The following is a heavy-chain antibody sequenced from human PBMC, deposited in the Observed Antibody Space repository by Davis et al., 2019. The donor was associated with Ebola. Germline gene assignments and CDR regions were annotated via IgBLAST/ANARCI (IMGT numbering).Heavy chain of an antibody. CDR2: INSNGGLT. J-gene: IGHJ4*02. CDR1: GFTFSSYA. Sequence: GESLKISCSASGFTFSSYAMHWVRRAPEKGLEYVSSINSNGGLTYYTDSVKGRFTISRDNSQSTLYLHMNSLRVEDTAIYYCAKHYSGSYCQDSWGQGTLVTVSS. V-gene: IGHV3-64*04. D-gene: IGHD1-26*01. CDR3: AKHYSGSYCQDS.